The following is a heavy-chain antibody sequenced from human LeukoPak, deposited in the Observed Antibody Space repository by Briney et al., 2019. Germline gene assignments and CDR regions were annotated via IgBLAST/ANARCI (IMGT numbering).Heavy chain of an antibody. D-gene: IGHD5-18*01. CDR2: INHSGST. CDR1: GGSLSGYY. V-gene: IGHV4-34*01. J-gene: IGHJ4*02. CDR3: ARGRRLYSYGSVSDY. Sequence: SETLSLTCAVYGGSLSGYYWSWIRQPPGKGLEWIGEINHSGSTNYNPSLKSRVTISVDTSKNQFSLRLSSVTAADTAVYYCARGRRLYSYGSVSDYWGQGTLVTVSS.